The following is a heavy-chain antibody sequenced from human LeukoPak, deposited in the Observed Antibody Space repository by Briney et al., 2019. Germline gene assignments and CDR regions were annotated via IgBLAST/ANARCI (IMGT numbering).Heavy chain of an antibody. CDR2: INSDGSST. CDR1: GFTFSSYW. Sequence: GGSLRLSCAASGFTFSSYWMHWVRQAPGKGLVWVSRINSDGSSTSYADSVKGRFTISRDNAKNTLYLQMNSLRAEDTAVYYCARDRVDTAPSIWYHYYYYGMDVWGKGTTVTVSS. D-gene: IGHD5-18*01. V-gene: IGHV3-74*01. CDR3: ARDRVDTAPSIWYHYYYYGMDV. J-gene: IGHJ6*04.